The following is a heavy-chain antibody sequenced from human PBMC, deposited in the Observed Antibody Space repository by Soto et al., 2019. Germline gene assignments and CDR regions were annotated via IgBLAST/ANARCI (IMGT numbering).Heavy chain of an antibody. CDR1: GYSFTSYW. Sequence: GESLKISCKGSGYSFTSYWIGWVRQMPGKGLEWMGIIYPGDSDTRYSPSFQGQVTISADKSISTAYLQWSSLKASDTAMYYCARQSCSGGSCYWFDPWGQGTLVTVLL. CDR3: ARQSCSGGSCYWFDP. D-gene: IGHD2-15*01. J-gene: IGHJ5*02. CDR2: IYPGDSDT. V-gene: IGHV5-51*01.